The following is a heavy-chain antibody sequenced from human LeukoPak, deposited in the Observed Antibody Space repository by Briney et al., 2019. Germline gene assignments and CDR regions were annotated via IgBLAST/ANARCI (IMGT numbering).Heavy chain of an antibody. J-gene: IGHJ1*01. V-gene: IGHV4-59*01. Sequence: SETLSLTCNVSGGSISSYYWSWIRQPPGKGLEWIGYIYYIGSTNYNPSLKSRVTISVDTSKNQFSLKLRSVTAADTAVYYCARGRDPYYDSSGPIQHWGQGTLVTVSS. CDR1: GGSISSYY. CDR2: IYYIGST. D-gene: IGHD3-22*01. CDR3: ARGRDPYYDSSGPIQH.